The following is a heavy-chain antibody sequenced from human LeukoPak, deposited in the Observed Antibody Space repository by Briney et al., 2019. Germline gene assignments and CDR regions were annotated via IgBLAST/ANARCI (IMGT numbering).Heavy chain of an antibody. CDR3: AKGWIAAAGTFDY. V-gene: IGHV3-23*01. CDR1: GFTFSSYG. J-gene: IGHJ4*02. D-gene: IGHD6-13*01. Sequence: PGGSLRLSCAASGFTFSSYGMSWVRQAPGKGLEWVSAISGSGGSTYYADSVKGRFTISRDNSKNTLYLQMNSLRAEETAVYYCAKGWIAAAGTFDYWGQGTLVTVSS. CDR2: ISGSGGST.